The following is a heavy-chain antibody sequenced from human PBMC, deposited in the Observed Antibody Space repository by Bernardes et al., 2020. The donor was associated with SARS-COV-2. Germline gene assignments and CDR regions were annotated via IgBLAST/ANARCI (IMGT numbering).Heavy chain of an antibody. CDR1: GGSISSYY. J-gene: IGHJ5*02. V-gene: IGHV4-4*07. CDR2: IYTSGST. D-gene: IGHD3-3*01. Sequence: ETLSLTCTVSGGSISSYYWSWIRQPAGKGLEWIGRIYTSGSTNYNPSLKSRVTMSVDTSKNQFSLKLSSVTAADTAVYYCARGSDYYDFWSGYPNWFDPWGQGTLVTVSS. CDR3: ARGSDYYDFWSGYPNWFDP.